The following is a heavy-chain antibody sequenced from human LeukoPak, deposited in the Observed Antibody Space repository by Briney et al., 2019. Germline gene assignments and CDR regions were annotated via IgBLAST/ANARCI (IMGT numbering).Heavy chain of an antibody. CDR1: GFTLSSYE. J-gene: IGHJ3*01. D-gene: IGHD3-10*01. CDR3: ARESGGSGTLPYDF. CDR2: VGVGHDT. Sequence: GGSLRLSCAASGFTLSSYEMHWVRQPSGKGLEWVSAVGVGHDTFYGGSVKGRFTISRDNARNSVYLQMHSLRAGDTGAYYCARESGGSGTLPYDFWGHGTMVTVSS. V-gene: IGHV3-13*01.